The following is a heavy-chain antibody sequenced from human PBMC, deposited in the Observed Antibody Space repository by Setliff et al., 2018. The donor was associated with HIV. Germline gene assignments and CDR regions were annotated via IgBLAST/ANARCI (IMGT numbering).Heavy chain of an antibody. CDR2: ISDYNSNT. CDR3: ARGPRDYDSSGYTS. Sequence: ASVKVSCKASGYTFTSYGLSWVRQAPGQGLEWMGWISDYNSNTEYAQKLQGRVTMTKDTSTSTAYMELRSLRADDTALYYCARGPRDYDSSGYTSWGQGTLVTVSS. CDR1: GYTFTSYG. D-gene: IGHD3-22*01. J-gene: IGHJ4*02. V-gene: IGHV1-18*01.